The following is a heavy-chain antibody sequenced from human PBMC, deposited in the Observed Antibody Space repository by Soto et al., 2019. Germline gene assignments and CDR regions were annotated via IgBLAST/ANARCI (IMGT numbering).Heavy chain of an antibody. V-gene: IGHV4-59*01. Sequence: SETLSLTCAVYGGSFSGYYWSWIRQPPGKGLEWIGYIYYSGSTNYNPSLKSRVTISVDTSKNQFSLKLSSVTAADTAVYYCARRYGENFDFWGQGTLVTVSS. J-gene: IGHJ4*02. CDR1: GGSFSGYY. CDR2: IYYSGST. CDR3: ARRYGENFDF. D-gene: IGHD1-26*01.